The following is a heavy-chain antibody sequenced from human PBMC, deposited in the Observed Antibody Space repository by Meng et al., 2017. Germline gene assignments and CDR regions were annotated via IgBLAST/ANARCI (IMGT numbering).Heavy chain of an antibody. J-gene: IGHJ4*02. CDR1: GYTFTGYY. CDR2: INPNSGGT. CDR3: ARDSTLVRFPFDY. Sequence: ASVKVSCKASGYTFTGYYMHWVRQAPGQGLEWMGWINPNSGGTNYAQKFQGRVTMTRDTSISTAYMELSRLRSDDTAVYYCARDSTLVRFPFDYWGQGTLVTVSS. D-gene: IGHD3-3*01. V-gene: IGHV1-2*02.